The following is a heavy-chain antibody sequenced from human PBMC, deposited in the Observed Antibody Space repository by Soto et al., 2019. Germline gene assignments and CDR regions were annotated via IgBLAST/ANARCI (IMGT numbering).Heavy chain of an antibody. Sequence: QVQLVESGGGLVQPRGSLRIACVASGFTFSDYYMSWVRQAPGKGLEWVSYISSSGNTIYYADSVKGRFTISRDNAKNSVYLQMNSLRAEDTALYFCAKMSSENYYDPVFSWGQGTLVTVSS. V-gene: IGHV3-11*01. CDR1: GFTFSDYY. CDR3: AKMSSENYYDPVFS. D-gene: IGHD3-22*01. J-gene: IGHJ4*02. CDR2: ISSSGNTI.